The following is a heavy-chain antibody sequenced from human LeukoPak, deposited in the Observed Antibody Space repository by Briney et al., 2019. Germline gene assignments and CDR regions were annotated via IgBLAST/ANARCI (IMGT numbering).Heavy chain of an antibody. CDR3: EKGRGGSYHL. J-gene: IGHJ4*02. D-gene: IGHD1-26*01. Sequence: GGSLRLSGAASGFTFSNDWMHWVRQAPGKGLVWVSRINTDGSTTTYADSVKGRFTISRDNAKNTLYLQMNRLRVEDTAVYYCEKGRGGSYHLWGQGTLVTVSS. CDR1: GFTFSNDW. CDR2: INTDGSTT. V-gene: IGHV3-74*01.